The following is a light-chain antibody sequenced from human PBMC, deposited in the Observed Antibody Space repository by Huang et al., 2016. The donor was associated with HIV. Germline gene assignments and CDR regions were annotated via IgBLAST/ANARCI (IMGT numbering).Light chain of an antibody. CDR1: QSVSSNY. CDR3: QQYDSSPET. V-gene: IGKV3-20*01. Sequence: EIVLTQSPGTLSLSPGERATLSCRASQSVSSNYLAWYQQKPGQAPRLLIYGASSRAAGIPDRFSGSGSGTDFTFTISSLESEDSAAYYCQQYDSSPETFGQGTKVEIK. CDR2: GAS. J-gene: IGKJ1*01.